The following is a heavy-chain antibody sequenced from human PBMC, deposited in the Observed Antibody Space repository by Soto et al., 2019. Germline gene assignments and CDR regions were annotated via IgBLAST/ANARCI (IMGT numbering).Heavy chain of an antibody. V-gene: IGHV3-73*01. CDR1: GVTFSGSA. D-gene: IGHD4-17*01. CDR2: IRSKANSYAT. J-gene: IGHJ3*02. Sequence: GGSLRLSCAASGVTFSGSAMHWVRQASGKGLEWVGRIRSKANSYATAYAASVKGRFTISRDDSKKTAYLQMNSLKTEDTAVYSCTSLTTVVNPFDIWGQGTMVTV. CDR3: TSLTTVVNPFDI.